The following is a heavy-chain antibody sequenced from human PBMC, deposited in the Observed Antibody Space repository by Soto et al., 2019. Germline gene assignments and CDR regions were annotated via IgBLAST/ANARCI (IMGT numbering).Heavy chain of an antibody. J-gene: IGHJ4*02. CDR1: GGSISSSSYY. V-gene: IGHV4-39*01. CDR2: IYYSGST. Sequence: SETLSLTCTVSGGSISSSSYYWGWIRQPPGKGLEWIGSIYYSGSTYYNPSLKSRVTISVDTSKNQFSLKLSSVTAADTAVYYCARQAGYGYRSFDYWGQGTLVTVSS. CDR3: ARQAGYGYRSFDY. D-gene: IGHD5-18*01.